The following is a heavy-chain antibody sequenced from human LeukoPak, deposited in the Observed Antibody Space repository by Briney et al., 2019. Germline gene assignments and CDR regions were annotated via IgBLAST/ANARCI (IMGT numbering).Heavy chain of an antibody. D-gene: IGHD4-17*01. CDR3: ASSLRSDDY. CDR2: IYYSGTT. J-gene: IGHJ4*02. Sequence: SETLSLTCTVSGGSTSSSTYYWGWIRQPPGKGLEWIGSIYYSGTTYYNPSLKSRVTISVDTSKNQFSLKLSSVTAADTAIHYCASSLRSDDYWGQGTLVTVSS. V-gene: IGHV4-39*01. CDR1: GGSTSSSTYY.